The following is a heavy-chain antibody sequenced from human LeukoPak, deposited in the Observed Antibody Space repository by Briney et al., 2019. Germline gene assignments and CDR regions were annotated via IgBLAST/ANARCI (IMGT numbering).Heavy chain of an antibody. CDR3: ARGREIFGVVIQFDY. V-gene: IGHV1-8*03. D-gene: IGHD3-3*01. Sequence: ASVKVSCKASGYTFTSYDINWVRQATGQGLEWMGWMNPNSGNTGYAQKFQGRVTITRNTSISTAYMELSSLRSEDTAVYYCARGREIFGVVIQFDYWGQGTLVNVSS. CDR1: GYTFTSYD. CDR2: MNPNSGNT. J-gene: IGHJ4*02.